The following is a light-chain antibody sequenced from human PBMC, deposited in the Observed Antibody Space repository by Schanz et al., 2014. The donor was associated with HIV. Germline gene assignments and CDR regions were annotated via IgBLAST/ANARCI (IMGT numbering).Light chain of an antibody. CDR1: SSNIGAGYD. Sequence: QSVLTQPPSVSGAPGQRVTISCTGSSSNIGAGYDVHWYQQVPGTAPKLLIHGNTNRPSGVPARFSASRSGTSASLAITGLQAEDEADYYCQSYDSSLSAYVLFGGGTQLTVL. CDR2: GNT. J-gene: IGLJ2*01. V-gene: IGLV1-40*01. CDR3: QSYDSSLSAYVL.